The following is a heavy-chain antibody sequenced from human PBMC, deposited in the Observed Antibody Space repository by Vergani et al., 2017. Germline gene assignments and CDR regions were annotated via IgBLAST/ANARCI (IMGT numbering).Heavy chain of an antibody. CDR2: VYARDSIT. V-gene: IGHV5-51*01. CDR3: VRHRDFIRGYGKPGIGADY. D-gene: IGHD4-17*01. J-gene: IGHJ4*02. CDR1: GYTFTDYW. Sequence: EVPLVQSGAAVKKPGESLKISCEGSGYTFTDYWVGWVRQKPGKGLEWMGVVYARDSITRYSLSFQGQVTISADKSISTVYLQWSSLKASDTAMYYCVRHRDFIRGYGKPGIGADYWGQGALVTVSS.